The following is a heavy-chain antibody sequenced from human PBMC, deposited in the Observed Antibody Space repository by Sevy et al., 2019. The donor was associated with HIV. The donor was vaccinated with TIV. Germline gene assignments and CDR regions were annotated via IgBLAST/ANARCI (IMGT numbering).Heavy chain of an antibody. CDR3: ARDSGSGWYKGSDLDY. V-gene: IGHV3-30-3*01. CDR1: GFTFSSYA. D-gene: IGHD6-19*01. Sequence: GGSLRLSCAASGFTFSSYAMHWVRQAPGKGLEWVAVISYDGSNKYYADSVKGRFTISRDNYKNTLYLQMNSLGAEDTAVYYCARDSGSGWYKGSDLDYWGQGTLVTVSS. J-gene: IGHJ4*02. CDR2: ISYDGSNK.